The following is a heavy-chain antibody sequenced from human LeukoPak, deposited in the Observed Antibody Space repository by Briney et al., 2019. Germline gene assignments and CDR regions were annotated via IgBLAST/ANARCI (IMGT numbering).Heavy chain of an antibody. D-gene: IGHD5-12*01. Sequence: GGSLRLSCAASGFTLSSYEMHWVRQAPGKGLVWVSRINSDGSRTGYADSVKGRFTISRDNSKNTVYLQMNSLRAEDTAVYYCAIEYSGYVRYFDYWGQGTLVSVSS. CDR1: GFTLSSYE. J-gene: IGHJ4*02. CDR2: INSDGSRT. CDR3: AIEYSGYVRYFDY. V-gene: IGHV3-74*01.